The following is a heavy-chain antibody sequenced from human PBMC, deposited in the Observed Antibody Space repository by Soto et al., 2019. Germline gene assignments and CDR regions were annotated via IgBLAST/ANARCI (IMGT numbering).Heavy chain of an antibody. CDR3: AKGEGIGYGDYCLFGGGGH. V-gene: IGHV3-30*18. J-gene: IGHJ4*02. Sequence: QVQLVESGGGVVQPGRSLRLSCAASGFTFSSYGMHWVRQAPGKGLEWVAVISYDGNNKYYADSVKGRFTISRDNSKNTLYLQMNSLRPEDTAVYYCAKGEGIGYGDYCLFGGGGHWGQGTLVTVSS. D-gene: IGHD4-17*01. CDR1: GFTFSSYG. CDR2: ISYDGNNK.